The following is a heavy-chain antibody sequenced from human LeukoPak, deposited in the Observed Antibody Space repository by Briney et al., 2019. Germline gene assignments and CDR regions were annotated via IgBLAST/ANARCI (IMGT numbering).Heavy chain of an antibody. J-gene: IGHJ4*02. CDR2: IRSKANSYAT. CDR1: GFTFSGSA. Sequence: GGSLKLSCAASGFTFSGSAMHWVRQASGKGLEWVGRIRSKANSYATAYAASVKGRLTISRDDSKNTAYLQMNSLKTEDTAVYYCTRPRGYCSSTSCYAEAGYWGQGTLVTVSS. CDR3: TRPRGYCSSTSCYAEAGY. D-gene: IGHD2-2*01. V-gene: IGHV3-73*01.